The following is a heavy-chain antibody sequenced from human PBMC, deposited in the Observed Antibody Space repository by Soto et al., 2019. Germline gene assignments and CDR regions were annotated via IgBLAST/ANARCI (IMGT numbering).Heavy chain of an antibody. CDR2: ISDDGSNK. CDR1: AFTFSSFA. D-gene: IGHD6-19*01. Sequence: LXLSCAPSAFTFSSFAMHWVRQAPGKGLEWVAVISDDGSNKYYADSVKGRFTISRDNSKNTLYLQMNSLRGEDTAVYSCARVEQWLYIAKYWGQGTLVTVSS. CDR3: ARVEQWLYIAKY. J-gene: IGHJ4*02. V-gene: IGHV3-30*04.